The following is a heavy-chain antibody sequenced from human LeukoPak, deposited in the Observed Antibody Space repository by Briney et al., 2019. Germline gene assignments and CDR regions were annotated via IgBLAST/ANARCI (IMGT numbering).Heavy chain of an antibody. J-gene: IGHJ4*02. V-gene: IGHV3-7*01. Sequence: GGSLRLSCAASGFTFSSYWMSWVRQAPGKGLEWVANIKQDGSEKYYVDSVKGRFTISRDNAKNSLYLQMNSLRAEDTAVYYCARDLPGYSGSYSGRYFDYWGQGTLVTVSS. CDR2: IKQDGSEK. CDR3: ARDLPGYSGSYSGRYFDY. CDR1: GFTFSSYW. D-gene: IGHD1-26*01.